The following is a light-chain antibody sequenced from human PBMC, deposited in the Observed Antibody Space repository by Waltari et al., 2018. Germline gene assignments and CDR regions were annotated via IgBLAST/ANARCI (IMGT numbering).Light chain of an antibody. V-gene: IGKV3-20*01. CDR3: QKYDFLPAT. Sequence: EIVLTQSPGTLSLSPGERATLSCRASQGVGKYLAWYQQRPGQAPRLLLDHTSIRAPGIPDRFIGSGYGTDFSLTISRLEPEDFAVYYCQKYDFLPATFGQGTTVEIK. CDR1: QGVGKY. J-gene: IGKJ1*01. CDR2: HTS.